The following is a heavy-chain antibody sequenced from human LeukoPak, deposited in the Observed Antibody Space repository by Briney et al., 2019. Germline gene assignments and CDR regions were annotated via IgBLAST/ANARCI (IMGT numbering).Heavy chain of an antibody. J-gene: IGHJ4*02. CDR1: GGTFSSYA. CDR3: ARGGRGEYSRHFYFDY. CDR2: IIPIFGTA. Sequence: WASVKVSCKASGGTFSSYAISWVRQTPGQGREWMGGIIPIFGTANYAQKFQGRVTITADESTSTAYMELSSLRSEDTAVYYCARGGRGEYSRHFYFDYWGQGTLVTVSS. V-gene: IGHV1-69*13. D-gene: IGHD6-6*01.